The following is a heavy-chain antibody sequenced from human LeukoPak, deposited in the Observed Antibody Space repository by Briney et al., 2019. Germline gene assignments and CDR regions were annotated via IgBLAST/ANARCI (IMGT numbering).Heavy chain of an antibody. D-gene: IGHD3-3*01. CDR1: GFTFTSSA. CDR2: IVVGSGNT. CDR3: AAGKGDYDFWSGYLEYDAFDI. Sequence: GTSVKVSCKASGFTFTSSAMQWVRQARGQRLEWIGWIVVGSGNTNYAQKFQERVTITRDMSTSTAYMELSSLRSEDTAVYYCAAGKGDYDFWSGYLEYDAFDIWGQGTMVTVSS. V-gene: IGHV1-58*02. J-gene: IGHJ3*02.